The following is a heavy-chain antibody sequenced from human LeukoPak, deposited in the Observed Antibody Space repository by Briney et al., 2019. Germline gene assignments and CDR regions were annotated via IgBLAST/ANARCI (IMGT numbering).Heavy chain of an antibody. CDR2: INAGNGNT. CDR1: GYTFTSYA. J-gene: IGHJ5*02. D-gene: IGHD4-11*01. CDR3: ARPLEPAYSNYGTNWFDP. Sequence: ASVKVSCKASGYTFTSYAMHWVRQAPGQRLEWMGWINAGNGNTKYSQKFQGRVTITRDTSASTAYMELSSLRSEDTAVYYCARPLEPAYSNYGTNWFDPWGQGTLVTVSS. V-gene: IGHV1-3*01.